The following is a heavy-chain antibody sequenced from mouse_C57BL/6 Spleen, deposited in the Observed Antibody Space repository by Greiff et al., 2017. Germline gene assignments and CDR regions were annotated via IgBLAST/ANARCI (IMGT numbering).Heavy chain of an antibody. CDR3: ARYDYVSDYYAMDY. J-gene: IGHJ4*01. D-gene: IGHD2-4*01. Sequence: EVQVVESGGGLVKPGGSLKLSCAASGFTFSDYGMHWVRQAPEKGLEWVAYISSGSSTIYYADTVKGRFTISRDNAKNTLFLQMTSLRSEDTAMDYCARYDYVSDYYAMDYWGQGTSVTVSS. CDR2: ISSGSSTI. CDR1: GFTFSDYG. V-gene: IGHV5-17*01.